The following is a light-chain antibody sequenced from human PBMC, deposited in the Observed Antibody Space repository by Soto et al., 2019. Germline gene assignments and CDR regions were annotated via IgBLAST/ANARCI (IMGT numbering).Light chain of an antibody. CDR3: QSYDSSLSVV. CDR2: GNS. CDR1: SSNIGAGYD. V-gene: IGLV1-40*01. Sequence: SVLTQPPSLSGAPGQRVTISCTGSSSNIGAGYDVHWYQQLPGTAPKLLIYGNSNRPSGVPDRFSGSKSGTSASLAITGLQAEDEADYYCQSYDSSLSVVFGGGTQLTVL. J-gene: IGLJ2*01.